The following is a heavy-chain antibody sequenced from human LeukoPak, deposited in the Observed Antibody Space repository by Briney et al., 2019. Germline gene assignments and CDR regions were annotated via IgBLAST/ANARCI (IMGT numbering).Heavy chain of an antibody. CDR2: ISGSGGST. J-gene: IGHJ6*02. CDR3: ARENLDSSGWTWGPYYYYGMDV. V-gene: IGHV3-23*01. Sequence: GGSLRLSCAASGFTFSSYAMNWVRQAPGKGLEWVSVISGSGGSTYYADSVKGRFTISRDNSKNTLYLQMNSLRAEDTAVYYCARENLDSSGWTWGPYYYYGMDVWGQGTTVTVSS. D-gene: IGHD6-19*01. CDR1: GFTFSSYA.